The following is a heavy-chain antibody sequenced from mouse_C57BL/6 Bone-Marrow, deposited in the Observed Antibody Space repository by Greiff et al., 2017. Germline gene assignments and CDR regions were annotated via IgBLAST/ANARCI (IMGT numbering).Heavy chain of an antibody. CDR1: GFSFNTYA. D-gene: IGHD2-4*01. CDR3: VRRHYDYDGFAY. Sequence: DVKLQESGGGLVQPKGSLKLSCAASGFSFNTYAMNWVRQAPGKGLEWVARIRSKSNNYATYYADSVKDRFTISRDDSESMLYLQMNNLKTEDTAMYYCVRRHYDYDGFAYWGQGTLVTVSA. J-gene: IGHJ3*01. CDR2: IRSKSNNYAT. V-gene: IGHV10-1*01.